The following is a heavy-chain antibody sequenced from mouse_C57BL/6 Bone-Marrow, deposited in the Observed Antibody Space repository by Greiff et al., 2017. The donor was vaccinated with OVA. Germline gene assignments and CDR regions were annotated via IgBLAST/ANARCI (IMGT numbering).Heavy chain of an antibody. CDR2: INPNNGGT. J-gene: IGHJ2*01. V-gene: IGHV1-26*01. D-gene: IGHD2-10*01. CDR1: GYTFTDYY. CDR3: ARPYYGGY. Sequence: EVQLQQSGPELVKPGASVKISCKASGYTFTDYYMNWVKQSHGKSLEWIGDINPNNGGTSYNQKFKGKATLTVDKSSSTAYMELRSLTSEDSAVYYCARPYYGGYWGQGTTLTVSS.